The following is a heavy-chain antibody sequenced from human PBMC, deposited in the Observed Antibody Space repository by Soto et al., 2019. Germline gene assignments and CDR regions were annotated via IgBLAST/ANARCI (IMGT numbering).Heavy chain of an antibody. CDR1: GASVSSESYY. J-gene: IGHJ4*02. CDR2: IYQTGST. Sequence: QVQLQESGPGLVKPSETLSLTCSVTGASVSSESYYWTWIRQPPGKGLEWIGYIYQTGSTDSNPSLKSRVTISLDTAKNQLSLKLTSVTAADTAIYYCAKNRAPRGMVTLFEEEEDWGRGILVTVSS. D-gene: IGHD2-21*02. V-gene: IGHV4-61*01. CDR3: AKNRAPRGMVTLFEEEED.